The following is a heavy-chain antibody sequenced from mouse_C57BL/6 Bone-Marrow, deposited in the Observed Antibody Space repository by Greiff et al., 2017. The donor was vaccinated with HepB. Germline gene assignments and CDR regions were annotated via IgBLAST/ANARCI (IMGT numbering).Heavy chain of an antibody. V-gene: IGHV1-19*01. D-gene: IGHD1-1*02. J-gene: IGHJ3*01. CDR2: INPYNGGT. Sequence: EVQLQQSGPVLVKPGASVKMSCKVSGYTFTDDYWNGVKQSHGKSLEWIGVINPYNGGTSYNQKFKGKATLTVDKSSSTAYMELNSLTSEDSAVYYCARKLRWGAWFAYWGQGTLVTVSA. CDR3: ARKLRWGAWFAY. CDR1: GYTFTDDY.